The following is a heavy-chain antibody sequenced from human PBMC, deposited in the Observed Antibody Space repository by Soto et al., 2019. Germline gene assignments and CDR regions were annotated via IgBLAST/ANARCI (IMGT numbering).Heavy chain of an antibody. V-gene: IGHV4-4*07. D-gene: IGHD6-13*01. Sequence: SETLSLTCTVSGGSISSYYWSWIRQPAGKGMEWIGRIHTTDGTNYNPSLKSRVTMSIDTSNNQFSLKLNSLTAADTAVYYCARALSSAAGLYFDFWGQGTLVTVSS. CDR2: IHTTDGT. CDR3: ARALSSAAGLYFDF. CDR1: GGSISSYY. J-gene: IGHJ4*02.